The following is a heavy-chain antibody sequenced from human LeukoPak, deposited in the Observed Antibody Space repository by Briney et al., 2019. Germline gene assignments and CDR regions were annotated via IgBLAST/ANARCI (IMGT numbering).Heavy chain of an antibody. CDR3: ARSSGIMGPTTPDY. CDR2: ISTYNANT. J-gene: IGHJ4*02. V-gene: IGHV1-18*01. D-gene: IGHD6-19*01. Sequence: SAKLSRKASAYTFTSYSVTSVRQPPDQTLEWVGWISTYNANTNYVQNLQGRVTMITDAFTNTAYMELRDLRSDDTAVYYCARSSGIMGPTTPDYWGQGTLVAVSS. CDR1: AYTFTSYS.